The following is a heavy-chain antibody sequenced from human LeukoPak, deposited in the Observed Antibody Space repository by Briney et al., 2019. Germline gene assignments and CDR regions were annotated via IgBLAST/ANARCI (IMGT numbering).Heavy chain of an antibody. Sequence: ASVKVSCKASGYTFPSYDINWVRQATGQGLEWMGWMNPNSGNTGYAQKFQGRVTMTRNTSISTAYMELSSLRSEDTAVYYCARGLKRYFDWTRTAYYFDYWGQGTLVTVSS. CDR1: GYTFPSYD. CDR2: MNPNSGNT. V-gene: IGHV1-8*01. J-gene: IGHJ4*02. D-gene: IGHD3-9*01. CDR3: ARGLKRYFDWTRTAYYFDY.